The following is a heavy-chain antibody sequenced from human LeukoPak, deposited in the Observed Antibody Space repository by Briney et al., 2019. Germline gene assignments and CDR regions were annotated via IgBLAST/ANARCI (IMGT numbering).Heavy chain of an antibody. CDR2: IYYSGST. J-gene: IGHJ4*02. D-gene: IGHD2-2*01. CDR3: ARVIIGYCSSTSCYVEGYYFDY. CDR1: GGSVSSGSYY. V-gene: IGHV4-61*01. Sequence: SETLSITCTVSGGSVSSGSYYWSWIRQPPGKGLEWIGYIYYSGSTNYNPSLKSRVTISVDTSKNQFSLKLSSVTAADTAVYYCARVIIGYCSSTSCYVEGYYFDYWGQGTLVTVSS.